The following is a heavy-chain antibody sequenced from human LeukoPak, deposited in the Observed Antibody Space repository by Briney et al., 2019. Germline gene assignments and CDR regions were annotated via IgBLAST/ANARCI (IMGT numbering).Heavy chain of an antibody. CDR2: INPSGGRT. V-gene: IGHV1-46*01. CDR1: GYTFTSYY. Sequence: EASVKVSCKASGYTFTSYYMHWVRQAPGQGLGWMGIINPSGGRTSYAQKFQGRVTMTREMSTSTVYMELSSLRSEDTAVYYCARDLNYYGSGSWTWGQGTMVTVSS. J-gene: IGHJ3*01. CDR3: ARDLNYYGSGSWT. D-gene: IGHD3-10*01.